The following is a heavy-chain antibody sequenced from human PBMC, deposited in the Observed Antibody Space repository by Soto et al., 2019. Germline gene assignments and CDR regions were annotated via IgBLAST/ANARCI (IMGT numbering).Heavy chain of an antibody. V-gene: IGHV3-33*01. Sequence: VQLVESGGGVVQPGRSLRLSCAASGFTFSSYGMHWVRQAPGKGLEWVAVIWYDGSNKYYADSVKGRFTISRDNSKNTLYLQMNSLRAEDTAVYYCAVYCSSTSCPIDYWGQGTLVTVSS. CDR1: GFTFSSYG. CDR3: AVYCSSTSCPIDY. CDR2: IWYDGSNK. J-gene: IGHJ4*02. D-gene: IGHD2-2*01.